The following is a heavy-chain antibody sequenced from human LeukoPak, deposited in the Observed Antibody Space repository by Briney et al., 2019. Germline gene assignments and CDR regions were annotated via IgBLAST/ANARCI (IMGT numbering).Heavy chain of an antibody. CDR3: ARDGLRSSDWTSD. D-gene: IGHD6-13*01. CDR2: INTDGSST. J-gene: IGHJ4*02. V-gene: IGHV3-74*01. CDR1: GFTFSSNW. Sequence: GGSLRLSCAASGFTFSSNWMHWVRQAPGKGLVWVSRINTDGSSTNYADSVKGRFTISRDNAKNTLYLQMNSLRAEDTAVYYCARDGLRSSDWTSDGGQGTLVTVSS.